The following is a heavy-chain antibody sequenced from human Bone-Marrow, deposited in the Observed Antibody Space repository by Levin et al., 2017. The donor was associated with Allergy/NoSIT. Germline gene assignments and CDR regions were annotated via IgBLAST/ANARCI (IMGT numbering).Heavy chain of an antibody. Sequence: SQTLSLTCTVSGGSISSGGYYWSWIRQHPGKGLEWIGYIYYSGSTYYNPSLKSRVTISVDTSKNQFSLKLSSVTAADTAVYYCVRDQGLSGSYGLSFDYWGQGTLVTVSS. CDR2: IYYSGST. CDR3: VRDQGLSGSYGLSFDY. D-gene: IGHD1-26*01. J-gene: IGHJ4*02. V-gene: IGHV4-31*03. CDR1: GGSISSGGYY.